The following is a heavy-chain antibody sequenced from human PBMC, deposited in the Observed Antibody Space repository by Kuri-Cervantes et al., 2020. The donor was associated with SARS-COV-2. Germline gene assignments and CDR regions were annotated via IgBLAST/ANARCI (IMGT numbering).Heavy chain of an antibody. CDR3: ARVSYYDGSRDY. D-gene: IGHD3-22*01. CDR2: IYYSGST. Sequence: SETLSLTCTVSGGSVNSGSYYWSWIRQPPGKGLEWIGYIYYSGSTNYNPSLKSRVTISVDTSKNQFSLKLSSVTAADTAVYYCARVSYYDGSRDYWGQGTLVTVSS. CDR1: GGSVNSGSYY. J-gene: IGHJ4*02. V-gene: IGHV4-61*01.